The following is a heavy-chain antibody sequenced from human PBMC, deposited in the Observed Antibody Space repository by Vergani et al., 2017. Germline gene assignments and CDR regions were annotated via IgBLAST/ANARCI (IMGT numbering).Heavy chain of an antibody. CDR3: AKDRWPAAAGLSRSFDY. V-gene: IGHV3-7*01. Sequence: EVQLVESGGGLVQPGGSLRLSCAASGFTFSSYWMSWVRQAPGKGLEWVDKIKKDGSEKYYVDSVKGRFTISRDNSKNTLYLQMNSLRAEDTAVYYCAKDRWPAAAGLSRSFDYWGQGTLVTVSS. CDR2: IKKDGSEK. CDR1: GFTFSSYW. J-gene: IGHJ4*02. D-gene: IGHD6-13*01.